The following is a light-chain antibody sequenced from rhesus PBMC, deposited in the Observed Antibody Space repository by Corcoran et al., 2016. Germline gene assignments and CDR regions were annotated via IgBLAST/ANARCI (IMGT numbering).Light chain of an antibody. Sequence: DIQMTQSPSSLSASVGDRVTITCRAIQGLSSYLAWYQQKPGKAPKLLLYAATTLQSGVTSRFRGSGSVTDFSLTILSLQPEDFTTYYCPQHNRYPYSFGQGTKVEIK. J-gene: IGKJ2*01. V-gene: IGKV1-25*01. CDR1: QGLSSY. CDR2: AAT. CDR3: PQHNRYPYS.